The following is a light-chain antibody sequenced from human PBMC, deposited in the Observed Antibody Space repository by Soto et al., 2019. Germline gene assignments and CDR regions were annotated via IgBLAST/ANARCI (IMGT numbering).Light chain of an antibody. CDR1: QSINSW. Sequence: DIQMTQSPSTLSASVGDRVTITCRASQSINSWLAWYQHKAGKAPNLLINAASSFRGGVPSRFSGSGSGTEFTRTISSLQPEDVATYYCQKYNSYPCTFGQGTKVDIK. CDR2: AAS. J-gene: IGKJ1*01. CDR3: QKYNSYPCT. V-gene: IGKV1-5*01.